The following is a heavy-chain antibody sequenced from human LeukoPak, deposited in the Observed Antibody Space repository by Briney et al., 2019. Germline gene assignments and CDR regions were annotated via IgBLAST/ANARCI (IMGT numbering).Heavy chain of an antibody. CDR1: GGSFSGYY. Sequence: SETLSLTCAVYGGSFSGYYWSWIRQPPGKGLEWIGEINHSGSTNYNPSLKSRVTISVDTSKNQFSLKLSSVTAADTAVYYCARGVGSGSYRFDYWGQGTLVTVSP. J-gene: IGHJ4*02. D-gene: IGHD3-10*01. CDR3: ARGVGSGSYRFDY. CDR2: INHSGST. V-gene: IGHV4-34*01.